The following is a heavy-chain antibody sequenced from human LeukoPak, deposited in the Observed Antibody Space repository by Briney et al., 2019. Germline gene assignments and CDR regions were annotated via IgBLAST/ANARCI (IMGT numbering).Heavy chain of an antibody. D-gene: IGHD3-9*01. CDR3: AKERGQYDILAADF. J-gene: IGHJ4*02. V-gene: IGHV3-23*01. CDR1: GFDFSTCA. Sequence: PSGGSLRLSCAASGFDFSTCAMTWVRQAPGKGLEWISTITSNGDDTWYASSLKGRFTISRDNPKNTVFLQMTSLGAEDTAVYYCAKERGQYDILAADFWGLGTLVAVSS. CDR2: ITSNGDDT.